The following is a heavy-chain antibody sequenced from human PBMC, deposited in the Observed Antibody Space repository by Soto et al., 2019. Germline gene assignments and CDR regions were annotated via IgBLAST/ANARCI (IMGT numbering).Heavy chain of an antibody. CDR2: INHSGGT. V-gene: IGHV4-34*01. J-gene: IGHJ4*02. CDR3: ARKYYDILTGYSEYFDY. CDR1: GASFSGSY. Sequence: SDTLCLTCAVYGASFSGSYWSWIRQPPGKGLEWIGEINHSGGTNYNPSLKNRVTISVDTSKKQFSLELSSVTAADTAVYYCARKYYDILTGYSEYFDYWGQGTLVTVSS. D-gene: IGHD3-9*01.